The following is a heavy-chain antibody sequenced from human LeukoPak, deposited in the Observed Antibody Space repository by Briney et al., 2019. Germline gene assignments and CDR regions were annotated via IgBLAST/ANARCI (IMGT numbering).Heavy chain of an antibody. V-gene: IGHV3-21*01. CDR1: GFTFSSYS. J-gene: IGHJ6*02. Sequence: PGGSLRLSCAASGFTFSSYSMNWVRQAPGKGLEWVSSISSSSSYIYYADSVKGRFTISRDNAKNSLYLQMNSLRAEDTAVYYCARGISRYYGMDVWGQGTTVTVSS. CDR2: ISSSSSYI. CDR3: ARGISRYYGMDV.